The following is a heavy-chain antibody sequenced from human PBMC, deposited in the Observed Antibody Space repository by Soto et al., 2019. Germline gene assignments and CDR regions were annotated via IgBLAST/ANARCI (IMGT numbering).Heavy chain of an antibody. CDR2: DYSDST. CDR3: ARNRRGEGGRGY. J-gene: IGHJ4*02. CDR1: GGSVSSHH. Sequence: QVQLQESGPGLVKPSETLSLTCTVSGGSVSSHHWPWIRPPPGKGLDWIGDYSDSTSYRPSLKSRVTKSAATSKNQFSLKLSAATATDTAVYYCARNRRGEGGRGYWGQGTLVTVSS. V-gene: IGHV4-59*08. D-gene: IGHD3-16*01.